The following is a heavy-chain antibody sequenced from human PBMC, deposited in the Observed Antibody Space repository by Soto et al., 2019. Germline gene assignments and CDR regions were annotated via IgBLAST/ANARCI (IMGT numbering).Heavy chain of an antibody. V-gene: IGHV4-61*01. CDR3: ARASDTAMVGDY. CDR1: GGSVSSGSYY. Sequence: SETLSLTCTVSGGSVSSGSYYWSWIRQPPGKGLEWIGYIYYSGSTNYNPSLKSRVTISVDTSKNQFSLKLSSVTAADTAVYYCARASDTAMVGDYWGQGTLVTVSS. D-gene: IGHD5-18*01. CDR2: IYYSGST. J-gene: IGHJ4*02.